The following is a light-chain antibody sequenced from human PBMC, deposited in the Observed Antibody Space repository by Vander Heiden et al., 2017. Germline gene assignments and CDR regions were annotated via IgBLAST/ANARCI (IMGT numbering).Light chain of an antibody. CDR3: QSYDNSLSGFYV. CDR1: SSNIGAGYD. Sequence: QSVLTQPPSVSGAPGQRVTISCTGSSSNIGAGYDVHWYQQLPGTAPKLLIFGNRNRPSGVPDRCSGSKSGTSASLAITGLQAEDEADYYCQSYDNSLSGFYVFGTGTKVTGL. CDR2: GNR. J-gene: IGLJ1*01. V-gene: IGLV1-40*01.